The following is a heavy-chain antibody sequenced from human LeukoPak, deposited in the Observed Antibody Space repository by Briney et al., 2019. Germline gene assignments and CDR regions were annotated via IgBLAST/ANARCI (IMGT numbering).Heavy chain of an antibody. V-gene: IGHV3-64*01. Sequence: GGSLRLSCATSGFTFTYYAIHWVRQAPGKGLEYVSAISSNGATTYYANSVKGRLTVSRDNSKNTVHLQMGSLTTEDMAVYYCARGHFGDPYYFDYWGQGALVTVSS. D-gene: IGHD4-17*01. CDR2: ISSNGATT. J-gene: IGHJ4*02. CDR1: GFTFTYYA. CDR3: ARGHFGDPYYFDY.